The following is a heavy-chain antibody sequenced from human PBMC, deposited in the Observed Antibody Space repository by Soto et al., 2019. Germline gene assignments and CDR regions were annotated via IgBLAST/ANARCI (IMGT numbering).Heavy chain of an antibody. CDR1: GFTFSDYA. V-gene: IGHV3-23*01. CDR3: AKGDGRIVPRHFDS. Sequence: QLLESGGGLVQPGGSLSLSCAASGFTFSDYAMSWVRQVPGNGLECVSSISSGGGSPYYADSVKGRFTISRNNSKNTLFLQMNSLGAEDTAVYYCAKGDGRIVPRHFDSWCQGTLVTVSS. CDR2: ISSGGGSP. J-gene: IGHJ4*02. D-gene: IGHD1-26*01.